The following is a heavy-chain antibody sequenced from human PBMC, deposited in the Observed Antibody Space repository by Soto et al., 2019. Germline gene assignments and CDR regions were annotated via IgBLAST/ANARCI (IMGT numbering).Heavy chain of an antibody. J-gene: IGHJ3*02. Sequence: SFTCTVCGGSINRAAYSWDWIRQPPGKGLEWIGFVSYSGNPYYNPSLKSRVTISVDTSKNQFSLKLSSVTAADTAVYYCARLGITMIVVVTPVDIWGQGT. D-gene: IGHD3-22*01. CDR3: ARLGITMIVVVTPVDI. V-gene: IGHV4-30-4*01. CDR1: GGSINRAAYS. CDR2: VSYSGNP.